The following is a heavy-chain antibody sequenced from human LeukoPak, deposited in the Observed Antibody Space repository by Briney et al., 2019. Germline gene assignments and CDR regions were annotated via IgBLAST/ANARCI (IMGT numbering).Heavy chain of an antibody. CDR3: AREGDYGDLRGYYYGMDV. CDR1: GGSISSGGYY. Sequence: KSSQTLSLTCTVSGGSISSGGYYWSWIRQHPGKGLEWIGYIYYSGSTYYNPSLKSRVTISVDTSKNQFSLKLSSVTAADTAVYHCAREGDYGDLRGYYYGMDVWGQGTTVTVSS. V-gene: IGHV4-31*03. D-gene: IGHD4-17*01. CDR2: IYYSGST. J-gene: IGHJ6*02.